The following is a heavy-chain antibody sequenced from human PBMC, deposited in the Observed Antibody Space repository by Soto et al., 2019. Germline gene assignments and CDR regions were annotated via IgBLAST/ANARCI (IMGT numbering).Heavy chain of an antibody. CDR1: GGSISSGGYS. Sequence: SETLSLTCAVSGGSISSGGYSWSWIRQPPGKGLEWIGYIYHSGSTYYNPSLKSRVTISVDRSKNQFSLKLSSVTAADTAVYYCARDRYDSSGYFDYWGQGTLVTVSS. CDR2: IYHSGST. J-gene: IGHJ4*02. V-gene: IGHV4-30-2*01. D-gene: IGHD3-22*01. CDR3: ARDRYDSSGYFDY.